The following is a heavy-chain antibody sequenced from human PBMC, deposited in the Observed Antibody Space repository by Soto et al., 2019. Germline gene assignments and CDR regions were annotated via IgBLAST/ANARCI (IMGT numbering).Heavy chain of an antibody. Sequence: EVQLVESGGGLVQPGGSLRFSCAASGFTFSSYDMHWVRQAPGKGLEYVSAISSNGGSTYYANSVKGRFTISRDNSKNTLYLQMGSLRAEDMAVYYCPRRAPYYRANVRFMAYGMDLWGQWTPVTVSS. CDR2: ISSNGGST. D-gene: IGHD3-10*01. V-gene: IGHV3-64*01. CDR1: GFTFSSYD. CDR3: PRRAPYYRANVRFMAYGMDL. J-gene: IGHJ6*02.